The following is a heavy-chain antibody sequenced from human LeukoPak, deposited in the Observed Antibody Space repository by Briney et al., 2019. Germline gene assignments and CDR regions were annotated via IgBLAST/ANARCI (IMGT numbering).Heavy chain of an antibody. J-gene: IGHJ4*02. CDR2: IYYSGST. Sequence: KPSETLSLTCTVSGGSISSSSYYWGWIRQPPGKGLEWIGSIYYSGSTYYNPSLKSRVTISVDTSKNQFSLKLSSVTAADTAVYYCARLKRPPAVRGVTERPLHYFDYWGQGTLVTVSS. V-gene: IGHV4-39*01. D-gene: IGHD3-10*01. CDR1: GGSISSSSYY. CDR3: ARLKRPPAVRGVTERPLHYFDY.